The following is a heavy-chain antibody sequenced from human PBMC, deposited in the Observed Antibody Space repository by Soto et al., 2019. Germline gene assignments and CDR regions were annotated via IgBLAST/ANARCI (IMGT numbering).Heavy chain of an antibody. J-gene: IGHJ4*02. V-gene: IGHV3-74*01. CDR2: INSDGSSI. CDR1: GFTFSSYW. CDR3: ASSRYSYAYFDY. Sequence: GSLRLSCAASGFTFSSYWMHWVRQAPGKGLVWVSRINSDGSSISYADSVKGRFTVSRDNAKDTLHLQMNSLRAEDTATYYCASSRYSYAYFDYWGQGT. D-gene: IGHD5-18*01.